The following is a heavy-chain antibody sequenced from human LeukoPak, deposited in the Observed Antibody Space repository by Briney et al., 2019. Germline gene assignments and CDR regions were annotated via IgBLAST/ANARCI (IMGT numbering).Heavy chain of an antibody. CDR1: GFTFSDYY. J-gene: IGHJ4*02. CDR2: IYSGGNT. D-gene: IGHD5-24*01. Sequence: GGSLRLSCAASGFTFSDYYMSWVRQAPGKGLEWVSVIYSGGNTYYADSVKGRFTISRDNSKNTLYLQMNSLRAEDTAVYYCARRDGYNYYFAYWGQGTLVTVSS. CDR3: ARRDGYNYYFAY. V-gene: IGHV3-53*01.